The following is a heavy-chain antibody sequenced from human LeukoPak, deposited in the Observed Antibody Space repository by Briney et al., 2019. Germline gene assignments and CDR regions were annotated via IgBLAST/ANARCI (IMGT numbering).Heavy chain of an antibody. V-gene: IGHV1-46*01. CDR2: IYPSDGST. J-gene: IGHJ4*02. CDR3: ARDQEAFDY. Sequence: ASVKVSCKASGYSFTSNYIHWVRQAPGQGLEWMGMIYPSDGSTSYAQKSQGRVTVTRDTSTSTVHMELSGLRSEDTAVYYCARDQEAFDYWGQGTLVTVSS. CDR1: GYSFTSNY.